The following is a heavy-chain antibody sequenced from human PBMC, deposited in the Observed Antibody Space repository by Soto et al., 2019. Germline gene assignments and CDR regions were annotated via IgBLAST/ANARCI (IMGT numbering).Heavy chain of an antibody. D-gene: IGHD3-3*01. CDR1: GLTFSNYA. V-gene: IGHV3-30*04. CDR3: ARAPGYYVGDGYYYSYALEV. CDR2: ISSDGKYE. Sequence: GGSLRLSCAASGLTFSNYAMHWFRQAPGKGLEWVALISSDGKYEYYAYSVNGRFTISRDNTKNTLYLQMTGMRDEDTGVFYCARAPGYYVGDGYYYSYALEVWGLGTTVTVSS. J-gene: IGHJ6*02.